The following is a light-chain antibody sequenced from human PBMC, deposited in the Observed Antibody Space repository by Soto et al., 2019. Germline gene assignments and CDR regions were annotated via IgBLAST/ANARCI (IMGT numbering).Light chain of an antibody. CDR1: ESIDIW. CDR3: QHHKSYPRT. Sequence: DIQLTQSPSTLSASVGDRVTITCRASESIDIWLAWYQQRPGKAPNLLIYQASSLESGVPSRFSGSGSGTEFTLTISSLQPDYVASYYCQHHKSYPRTFGQGTKVEI. CDR2: QAS. J-gene: IGKJ1*01. V-gene: IGKV1-5*03.